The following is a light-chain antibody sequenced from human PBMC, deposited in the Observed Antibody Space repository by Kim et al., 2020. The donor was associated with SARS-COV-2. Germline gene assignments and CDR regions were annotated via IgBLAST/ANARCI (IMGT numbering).Light chain of an antibody. V-gene: IGLV1-44*01. CDR3: ATWDDSLDVWM. Sequence: GQRVIISCYGSNSNIGSYTVNWYQQFPGAAPKLLIDSNNRRPSGVPDRVSGSKSGTSASLAISGLQSEDEADYYCATWDDSLDVWMFGGGTRLTVL. CDR2: SNN. J-gene: IGLJ3*02. CDR1: NSNIGSYT.